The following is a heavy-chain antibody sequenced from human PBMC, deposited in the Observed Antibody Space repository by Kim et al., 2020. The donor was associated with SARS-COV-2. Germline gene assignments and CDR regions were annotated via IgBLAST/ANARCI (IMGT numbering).Heavy chain of an antibody. CDR2: IIPIFGTA. CDR1: GGTFSSYA. CDR3: ARVWYYDILTGRTPYNWFDP. D-gene: IGHD3-9*01. Sequence: SVKVSCKASGGTFSSYAISWVRQAPGQGLEWMGGIIPIFGTANYAQKFQGRVTITADESTSTAYMELSSLRSEDTAVYYCARVWYYDILTGRTPYNWFDPWGQGTLVTVSS. V-gene: IGHV1-69*13. J-gene: IGHJ5*02.